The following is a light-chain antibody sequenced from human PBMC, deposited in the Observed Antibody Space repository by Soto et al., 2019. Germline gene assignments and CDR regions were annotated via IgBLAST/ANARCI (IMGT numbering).Light chain of an antibody. J-gene: IGKJ4*01. V-gene: IGKV1-5*01. CDR2: DAS. CDR3: QQYTVWPFT. Sequence: DIQMTQSPSTLSASVGDRVTITCRASQSISSWLAWYQQKLGRAPRLLIYDASSLESGVPSRFSGSGYGTEFTLTISSLQPDDFATYYCQQYTVWPFTFGGGTRVEIK. CDR1: QSISSW.